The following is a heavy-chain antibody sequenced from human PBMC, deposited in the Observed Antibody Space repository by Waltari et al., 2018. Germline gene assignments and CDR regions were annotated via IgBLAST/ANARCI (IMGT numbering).Heavy chain of an antibody. CDR1: DGSIRSVTYY. Sequence: QLQLQESGPGLVKPSETLSLTCTVSDGSIRSVTYYWGWIRQSPGKGLEWIGSIYYSGSTSYNPSLKSRVTISVDTPKHQFSLKLSSVTAADTAVYYCARSLHIFRAAAGMFDYWGQGSLVIVSS. V-gene: IGHV4-39*01. J-gene: IGHJ4*02. CDR2: IYYSGST. D-gene: IGHD6-13*01. CDR3: ARSLHIFRAAAGMFDY.